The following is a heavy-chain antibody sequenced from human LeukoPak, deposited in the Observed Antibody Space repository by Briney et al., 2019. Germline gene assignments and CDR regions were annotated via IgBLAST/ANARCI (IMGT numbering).Heavy chain of an antibody. CDR1: GFTFSSYW. Sequence: GGSLRLSCAASGFTFSSYWMTWVRQAPGKGLEWVANIKEDGSEKYYADSVKGRFTVSRDNAANSLYLQVNSLRAEDTAVYYCARDVSYYYDSSGSEPDYWGQGTLVTVSS. J-gene: IGHJ4*02. V-gene: IGHV3-7*01. D-gene: IGHD3-22*01. CDR3: ARDVSYYYDSSGSEPDY. CDR2: IKEDGSEK.